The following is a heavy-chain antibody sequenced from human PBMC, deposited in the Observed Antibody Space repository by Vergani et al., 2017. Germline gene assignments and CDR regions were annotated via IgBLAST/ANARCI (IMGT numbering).Heavy chain of an antibody. D-gene: IGHD3-10*01. CDR3: TTAWGLYYLHGEYFQY. CDR1: GVTFDDYA. CDR2: ISWNSGSI. J-gene: IGHJ1*01. V-gene: IGHV3-9*01. Sequence: EVQLVESGGGLVQPGRSLRLSCAASGVTFDDYAMHWVRQAPGKGLEWVSGISWNSGSIGYADSVKGRFTISRDNAKNSLYLQMNSLKDEDTAVYYCTTAWGLYYLHGEYFQYWGRGTLVSVSS.